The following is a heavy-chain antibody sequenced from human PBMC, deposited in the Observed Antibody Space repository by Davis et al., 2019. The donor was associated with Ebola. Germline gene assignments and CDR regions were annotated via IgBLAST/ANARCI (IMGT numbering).Heavy chain of an antibody. CDR1: GGSFSGYY. CDR3: ARGIVVVPAAMYYMDV. D-gene: IGHD2-2*01. Sequence: PSETLSLTCALYGGSFSGYYWSWIRQPPGKGLEWIGEINHIGSTNYNPSLKTRATISVDTSKNQFTLKLSSVTAADTAVYYCARGIVVVPAAMYYMDVWGKGTTVTVSS. J-gene: IGHJ6*03. CDR2: INHIGST. V-gene: IGHV4-34*01.